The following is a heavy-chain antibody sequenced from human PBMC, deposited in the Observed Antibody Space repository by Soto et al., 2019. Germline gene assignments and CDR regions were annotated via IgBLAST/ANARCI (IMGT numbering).Heavy chain of an antibody. CDR2: INSSSSYT. D-gene: IGHD6-13*01. CDR3: ARIITAAGGRRYFDL. V-gene: IGHV3-11*05. Sequence: QVQLVESGGGLVKPGGSLRLSCAASGFTFSDYYMSWIRQAPGKGLEWVSYINSSSSYTNYADSVKGRFTISRDNAKISLYLQMNNLRADDTAVYFCARIITAAGGRRYFDLWGRGTLVTVSS. J-gene: IGHJ2*01. CDR1: GFTFSDYY.